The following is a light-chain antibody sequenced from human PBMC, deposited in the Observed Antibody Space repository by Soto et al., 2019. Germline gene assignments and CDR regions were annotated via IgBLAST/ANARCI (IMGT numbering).Light chain of an antibody. Sequence: GDRVTVTCRASQRFGGYLAWYQQKPGKALKLLISGASTLEGGVPSRFSGSGSGTEYTLTISSLQPDDFATYYCQYYGTYPWTFGQGTKVDIK. CDR3: QYYGTYPWT. J-gene: IGKJ1*01. CDR2: GAS. CDR1: QRFGGY. V-gene: IGKV1-5*03.